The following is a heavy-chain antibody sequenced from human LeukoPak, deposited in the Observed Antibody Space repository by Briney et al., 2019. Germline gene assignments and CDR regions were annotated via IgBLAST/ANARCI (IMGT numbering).Heavy chain of an antibody. V-gene: IGHV3-30*02. J-gene: IGHJ3*02. CDR3: ARRLYDYVWGSYRPHDAFDI. D-gene: IGHD3-16*02. CDR2: IRYDGSNK. Sequence: GGSLRLSCAASGFTFSSYGMHWVRQAPGKGLEWVAFIRYDGSNKYYADSVKGRLTISRDNSKNTLYLQMNSLRAEDTAVYYCARRLYDYVWGSYRPHDAFDIWGQGTMVTVSS. CDR1: GFTFSSYG.